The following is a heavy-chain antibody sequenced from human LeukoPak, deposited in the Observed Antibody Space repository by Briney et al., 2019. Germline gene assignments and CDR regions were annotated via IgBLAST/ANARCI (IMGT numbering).Heavy chain of an antibody. CDR1: GGSVFSYY. CDR2: IYPNGIT. CDR3: ARRAYYDTSGYYPTSGYFDL. D-gene: IGHD3-22*01. V-gene: IGHV4-4*08. J-gene: IGHJ2*01. Sequence: SETLSLTCTVSGGSVFSYYWNWIRQPPGKGLEWIGYIYPNGITSYNPSLRSRGTISIATSKNQFSLRLRSVTAADTAIYYCARRAYYDTSGYYPTSGYFDLWGRGTLVTVSS.